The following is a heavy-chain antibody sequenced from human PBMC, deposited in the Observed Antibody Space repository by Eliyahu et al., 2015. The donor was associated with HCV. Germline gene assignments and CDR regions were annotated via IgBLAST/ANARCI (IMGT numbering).Heavy chain of an antibody. J-gene: IGHJ4*02. Sequence: QLQLQESGPGLVKPSETLSLTCTVSGDSISVDHFWGWIRQXPGKGLEYIGSILYTGNTHYNPALRSRVIISVXTSKNQFSLNLSSVTAADTAVYYCARLGLGSSWFYWGQGTLVTVSS. CDR2: ILYTGNT. D-gene: IGHD6-13*01. V-gene: IGHV4-39*01. CDR1: GDSISVDHF. CDR3: ARLGLGSSWFY.